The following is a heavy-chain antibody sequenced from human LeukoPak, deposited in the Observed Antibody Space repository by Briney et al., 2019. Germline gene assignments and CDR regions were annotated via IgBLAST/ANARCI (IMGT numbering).Heavy chain of an antibody. V-gene: IGHV3-23*01. D-gene: IGHD6-19*01. Sequence: GGSLRLTCEASGFTFSRFAMTWVRQAPGKGLEWVSTIGALGGSTNYAASVKGRFTISRDNSKNTVFLQMNSLRAEDTAVYYCAREPDTKAVLGWGIAVAGPRSVDAFDIWGQGTMVTVSS. CDR1: GFTFSRFA. J-gene: IGHJ3*02. CDR2: IGALGGST. CDR3: AREPDTKAVLGWGIAVAGPRSVDAFDI.